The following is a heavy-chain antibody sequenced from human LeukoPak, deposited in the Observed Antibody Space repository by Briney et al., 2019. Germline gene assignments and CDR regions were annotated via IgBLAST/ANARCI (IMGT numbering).Heavy chain of an antibody. CDR1: GGSFSGYY. J-gene: IGHJ4*02. Sequence: PSETLSLTCAVYGGSFSGYYWSWVRQAPGKGLEWVANIKQDGSEKYYVDSVKGRFTISRDNAKNSLYLQMNSLRAEDTAVYYCARVGSSWYPVFDYWGQGTLVTVSS. D-gene: IGHD6-13*01. CDR3: ARVGSSWYPVFDY. CDR2: IKQDGSEK. V-gene: IGHV3-7*01.